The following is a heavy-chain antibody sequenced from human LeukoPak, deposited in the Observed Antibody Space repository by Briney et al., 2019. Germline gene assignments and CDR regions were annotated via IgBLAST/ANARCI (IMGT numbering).Heavy chain of an antibody. V-gene: IGHV4-59*01. Sequence: SETLSLTCSISGDSISTYYWSWIRQPPGKGLEWIGYIYYSGSTNYNPSLKSRVTISVDTSKNQFSLKLSSVTAADTAVYYCARPRIVGATRNAFDIWGQGTMVTVSS. CDR2: IYYSGST. D-gene: IGHD1-26*01. CDR3: ARPRIVGATRNAFDI. J-gene: IGHJ3*02. CDR1: GDSISTYY.